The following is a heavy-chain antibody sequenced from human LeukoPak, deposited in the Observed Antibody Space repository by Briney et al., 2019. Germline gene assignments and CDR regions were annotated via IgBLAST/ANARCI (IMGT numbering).Heavy chain of an antibody. CDR2: IYTSGST. V-gene: IGHV4-59*10. D-gene: IGHD1-26*01. Sequence: PSETLSLTCAVYGGSFSGYYWSWIRQPAGKGLEWIGRIYTSGSTNHSPSLKSRVTISVDTSKNQFSLKLSSVTAADTAVYYCARGDGNYYGYFDYWGQGTLVTVSS. J-gene: IGHJ4*02. CDR1: GGSFSGYY. CDR3: ARGDGNYYGYFDY.